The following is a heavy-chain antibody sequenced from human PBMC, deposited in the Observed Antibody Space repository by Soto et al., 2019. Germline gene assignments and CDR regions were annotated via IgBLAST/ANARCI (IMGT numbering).Heavy chain of an antibody. CDR3: ARVRPEGYSYGFYFDY. CDR2: INPSGGST. D-gene: IGHD5-18*01. V-gene: IGHV1-46*01. Sequence: GASVKVPCKASGYTFTSYYMHWVRQAPGQGLEWMGIINPSGGSTSYAQKFQGRVTMTRDTSTSTVYMELSSLRSEDTAVYYCARVRPEGYSYGFYFDYWGQGTLVTVSS. J-gene: IGHJ4*02. CDR1: GYTFTSYY.